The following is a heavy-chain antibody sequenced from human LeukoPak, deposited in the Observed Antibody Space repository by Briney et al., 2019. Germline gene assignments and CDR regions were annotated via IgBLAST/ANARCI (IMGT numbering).Heavy chain of an antibody. D-gene: IGHD6-13*01. V-gene: IGHV3-48*04. Sequence: GGSLRLSCTASGFTFSSYSMNWVRQAPGKGLEWVSYISSGSTTIYYADSVKGRYTISRDNAKNSLYLQMNSLRAEDTAVYFCARMWGSSWSYFDYWGQGTLVTVSS. CDR1: GFTFSSYS. CDR2: ISSGSTTI. J-gene: IGHJ4*02. CDR3: ARMWGSSWSYFDY.